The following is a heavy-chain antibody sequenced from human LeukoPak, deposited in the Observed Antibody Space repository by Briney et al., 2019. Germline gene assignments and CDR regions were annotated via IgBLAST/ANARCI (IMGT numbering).Heavy chain of an antibody. D-gene: IGHD6-19*01. J-gene: IGHJ4*02. CDR2: IHYSGTT. V-gene: IGHV4-59*08. CDR1: GGSISGHY. Sequence: SETLSLTCTVSGGSISGHYWNWIRQPPGKGLEWIGYIHYSGTTNYSPSLKSRATISVDTSRNQFSLKLSSVTAADTAVYYCASLAVAGLSEGYWGQGTLVIVSS. CDR3: ASLAVAGLSEGY.